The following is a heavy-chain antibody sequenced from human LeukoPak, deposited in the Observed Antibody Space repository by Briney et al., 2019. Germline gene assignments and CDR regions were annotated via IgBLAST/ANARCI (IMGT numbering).Heavy chain of an antibody. CDR3: ARRRDIVATTPYNWFDP. J-gene: IGHJ5*02. V-gene: IGHV4-39*07. CDR1: GGYISSTSYY. D-gene: IGHD5-12*01. CDR2: INHSGST. Sequence: SETLSLTCTVSGGYISSTSYYWGWIRQPPGKGLEWIGEINHSGSTNYNPSLKSRVTISVDTSKNQFSLKLSSVTAADTAVYYCARRRDIVATTPYNWFDPWGQGTLVTVSS.